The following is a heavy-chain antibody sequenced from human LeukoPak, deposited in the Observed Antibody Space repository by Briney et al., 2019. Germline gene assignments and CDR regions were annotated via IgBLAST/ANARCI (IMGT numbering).Heavy chain of an antibody. CDR2: IYYSGST. J-gene: IGHJ4*02. Sequence: SETLSLTCTVSGGSTSSYYWSWIRQPPGKGLEWIGYIYYSGSTNYNPSLKSRVTISVDTSKNQFSLKLSSVTAADTAVYYCARVYYDSSGYYLFDYWGQGTLVTVSS. V-gene: IGHV4-59*01. CDR1: GGSTSSYY. CDR3: ARVYYDSSGYYLFDY. D-gene: IGHD3-22*01.